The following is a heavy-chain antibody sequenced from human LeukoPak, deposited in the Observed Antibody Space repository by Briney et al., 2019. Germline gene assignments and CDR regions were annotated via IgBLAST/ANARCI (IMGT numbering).Heavy chain of an antibody. V-gene: IGHV3-30*02. CDR3: ARVPRYSYGAFDI. Sequence: GGSLRLSCAASGFTFSSYGMHWVRQAPGKGLEWVAFIRYDGSNKYYADSVKGRFTISRDNAKNSVYLQMNSLRAEDTAVYYCARVPRYSYGAFDIWGQGTMVTVSS. CDR2: IRYDGSNK. CDR1: GFTFSSYG. J-gene: IGHJ3*02. D-gene: IGHD1-26*01.